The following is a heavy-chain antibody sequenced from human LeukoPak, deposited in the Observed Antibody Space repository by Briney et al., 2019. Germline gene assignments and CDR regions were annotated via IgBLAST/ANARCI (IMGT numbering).Heavy chain of an antibody. CDR2: ICANDGNT. J-gene: IGHJ4*02. Sequence: GGSLRLSCAASGLTFRNYAMSWVRQAPGKGLEWVSVICANDGNTYYADAVKGRFTISRDNSKDTLYLQMDSLRAEDTAVYYCAKGSGSSCYSPCDYWGQGILVTVSP. V-gene: IGHV3-23*01. CDR1: GLTFRNYA. CDR3: AKGSGSSCYSPCDY. D-gene: IGHD2-15*01.